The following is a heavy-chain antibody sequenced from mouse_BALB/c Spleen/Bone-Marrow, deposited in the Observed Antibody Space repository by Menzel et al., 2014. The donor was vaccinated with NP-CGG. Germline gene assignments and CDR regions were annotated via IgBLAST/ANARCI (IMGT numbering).Heavy chain of an antibody. D-gene: IGHD1-1*02. J-gene: IGHJ3*01. CDR1: GYTFTSYS. Sequence: LQQSGAELVKPGASVKMSCKASGYTFTSYSMHWVKQTPGQGLEWIGTFYPGNGDTSYNQKFKGKATLTADTSSSTAYMQLSSLTSEDSAVYYCARGWLITYWGQGTLVTVSA. CDR3: ARGWLITY. V-gene: IGHV1-12*01. CDR2: FYPGNGDT.